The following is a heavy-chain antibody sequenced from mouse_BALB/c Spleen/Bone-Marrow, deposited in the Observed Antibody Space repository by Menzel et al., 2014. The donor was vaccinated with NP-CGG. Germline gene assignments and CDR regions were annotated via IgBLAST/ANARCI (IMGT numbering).Heavy chain of an antibody. V-gene: IGHV1-14*01. CDR1: GYTFTRYV. CDR2: INPYNDGT. CDR3: ARGGYDYDPWYCDV. J-gene: IGHJ1*01. Sequence: SGPELVKPGASVKMPCKASGYTFTRYVMHWVKQKPGQGLEWIGYINPYNDGTKYNEKFKGKATLTSDKSSSTAYMELSSLTSEDSAVYYCARGGYDYDPWYCDVWGAGTTVTVSS. D-gene: IGHD2-4*01.